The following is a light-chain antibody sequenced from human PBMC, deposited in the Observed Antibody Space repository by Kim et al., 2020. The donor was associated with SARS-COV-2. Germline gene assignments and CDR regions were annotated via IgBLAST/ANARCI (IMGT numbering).Light chain of an antibody. J-gene: IGLJ1*01. Sequence: QSVLTQPPSVSGAPGQRVTISCTGSSSNLGAGYDVNWYQQLPGTVPKLLIYANSNRPSGVPGRFSGSKSGSSASLAITGLQAEDETDCYCQSYDSSLSGYVFGTGTKVTVL. CDR3: QSYDSSLSGYV. CDR1: SSNLGAGYD. CDR2: ANS. V-gene: IGLV1-40*01.